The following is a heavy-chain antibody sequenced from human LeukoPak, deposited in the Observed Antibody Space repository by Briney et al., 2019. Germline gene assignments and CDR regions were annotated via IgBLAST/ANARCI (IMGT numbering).Heavy chain of an antibody. Sequence: SVKVSCKASGGTFSSYTISWVRQAPGQGLEWMGRIIPIFGIANYAQKFQGRVTITADKSTSTAYMELSSLRSEDTAVYYCARVNYYDSSGFDYWGQGTLVTVSS. D-gene: IGHD3-22*01. CDR2: IIPIFGIA. CDR1: GGTFSSYT. V-gene: IGHV1-69*02. CDR3: ARVNYYDSSGFDY. J-gene: IGHJ4*02.